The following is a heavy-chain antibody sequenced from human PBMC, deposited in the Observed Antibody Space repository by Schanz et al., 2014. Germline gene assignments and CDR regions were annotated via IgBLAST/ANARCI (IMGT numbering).Heavy chain of an antibody. CDR1: GFGFSSYS. D-gene: IGHD3-10*01. CDR2: IGNGGVTI. J-gene: IGHJ6*02. Sequence: EVQLVESGGGLVQPGGSLRLSCAASGFGFSSYSMNWVRQAPGRGLEWVSYIGNGGVTIYYTDSVKGRFTISRDNSKSTLYLQMNSLRAEDTAVYYCAKDGPGGSGSYSADGGMDVWGQGTTVTVSS. V-gene: IGHV3-48*01. CDR3: AKDGPGGSGSYSADGGMDV.